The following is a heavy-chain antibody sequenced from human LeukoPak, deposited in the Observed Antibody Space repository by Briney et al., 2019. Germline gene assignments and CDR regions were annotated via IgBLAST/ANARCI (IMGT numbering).Heavy chain of an antibody. V-gene: IGHV1-46*01. Sequence: ASVNVSCKASGYTFTSYYMHWVRQAPGQGLEWMGIINPSGGSTSYAQKFQGRVTMTRDTSTSTVYMELSSLRSEDTAVYYCAREGLRAATTDYWGQGTLVTVSS. CDR2: INPSGGST. D-gene: IGHD2-15*01. CDR1: GYTFTSYY. CDR3: AREGLRAATTDY. J-gene: IGHJ4*02.